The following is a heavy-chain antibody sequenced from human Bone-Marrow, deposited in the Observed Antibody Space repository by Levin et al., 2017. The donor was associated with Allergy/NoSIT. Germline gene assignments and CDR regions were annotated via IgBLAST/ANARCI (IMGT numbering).Heavy chain of an antibody. V-gene: IGHV3-23*01. J-gene: IGHJ4*02. CDR2: ISDSGDST. CDR3: ATVGAGFWSTYNYFDY. D-gene: IGHD3-3*01. CDR1: GFTFSASA. Sequence: LSLTCTTSGFTFSASAMSWVRQAPGKGLEWVSAISDSGDSTYSADSVKGRFTISRDYSKNTLFLQMNSLRVEDTAVYFCATVGAGFWSTYNYFDYWGQGSLVTVSS.